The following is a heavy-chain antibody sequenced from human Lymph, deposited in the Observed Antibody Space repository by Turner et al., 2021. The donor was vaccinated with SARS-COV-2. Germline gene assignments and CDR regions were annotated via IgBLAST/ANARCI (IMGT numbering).Heavy chain of an antibody. CDR2: ISNDGSNK. J-gene: IGHJ4*02. CDR1: GFPFSSYG. V-gene: IGHV3-30*18. D-gene: IGHD5-12*01. CDR3: AKARDGYNFFTIDY. Sequence: QVQLVESGGGVFQPGRSLSLSCAASGFPFSSYGMHWVRQAPGKGLEWVAVISNDGSNKYYADSVKGRFTISRDNSKNTLYLQMNSLRAEDTAVYYCAKARDGYNFFTIDYWGQGTLVTVSS.